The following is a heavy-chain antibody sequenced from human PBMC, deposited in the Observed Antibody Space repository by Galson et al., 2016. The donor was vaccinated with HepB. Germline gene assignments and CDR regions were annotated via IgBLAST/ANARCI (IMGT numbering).Heavy chain of an antibody. V-gene: IGHV4-39*01. Sequence: SETLSLTCSVSGASVISKSYYWGWIRQSPGKGLEWIGSSYHSGSTYYNPSLNSRVTISVDTSKNQLSLKLSSVTAADTAVYHCARHRPQDYVGNPGLGWFDPWGQGTLITVSS. CDR3: ARHRPQDYVGNPGLGWFDP. J-gene: IGHJ5*02. CDR2: SYHSGST. D-gene: IGHD4-23*01. CDR1: GASVISKSYY.